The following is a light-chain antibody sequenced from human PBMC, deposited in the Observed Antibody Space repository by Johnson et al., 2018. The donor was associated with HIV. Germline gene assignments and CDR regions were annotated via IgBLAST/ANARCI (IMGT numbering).Light chain of an antibody. CDR2: ENN. CDR3: GTWDSSLSAYV. Sequence: QSVLTQPPSVSAAPGQKVTISCSGSSSNIGNNYVSWYQQLPGTAPKLLIYENNKRPSGIPDRSSGSKSGTSATLGITGLQTGDEADYYCGTWDSSLSAYVFVTGTKVTVL. V-gene: IGLV1-51*02. CDR1: SSNIGNNY. J-gene: IGLJ1*01.